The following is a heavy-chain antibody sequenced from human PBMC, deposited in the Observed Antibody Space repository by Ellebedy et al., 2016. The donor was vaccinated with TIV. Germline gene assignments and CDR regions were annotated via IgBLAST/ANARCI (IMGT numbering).Heavy chain of an antibody. D-gene: IGHD3-10*01. CDR1: GGSITSEAYY. J-gene: IGHJ4*02. V-gene: IGHV4-31*03. CDR3: ARGGSTVRGVIGY. CDR2: SDYSGST. Sequence: MPSETLSLTCTVSGGSITSEAYYWSWIRQYPGKGLEWIGFSDYSGSTHYNASLKGRVEISIDKSTNQFSLKLTSVTAADTAVYFCARGGSTVRGVIGYWGQGTLVTVSS.